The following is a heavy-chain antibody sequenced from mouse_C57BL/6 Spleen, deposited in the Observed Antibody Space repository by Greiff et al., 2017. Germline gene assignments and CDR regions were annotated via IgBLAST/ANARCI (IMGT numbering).Heavy chain of an antibody. Sequence: VQLQQSGPELVKPGASVKISCKASGYTFTDYYMNWVKQSHGKSLEWIGDINPNNGGTSYNQKFKGKATLTVDKSSSTAYMELRSLTSEDSAVYYCARLYYSNYDWYFDVWGTGTTVTVSS. D-gene: IGHD2-5*01. V-gene: IGHV1-26*01. CDR3: ARLYYSNYDWYFDV. CDR2: INPNNGGT. J-gene: IGHJ1*03. CDR1: GYTFTDYY.